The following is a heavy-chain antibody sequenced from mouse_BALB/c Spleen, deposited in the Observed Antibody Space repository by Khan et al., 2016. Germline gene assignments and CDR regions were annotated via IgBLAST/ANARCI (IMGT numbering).Heavy chain of an antibody. J-gene: IGHJ3*01. D-gene: IGHD2-3*01. Sequence: VRLQQSGAELVRPGALVKLSCKASGFNIKDYYMHWVKQRPEQGLEWIGWIDPENGNTIYDSKFQGKASITADTSSNTAYLQLSSLTSEDTAVYYCALDGSWFAYWGQGTLVTVSA. CDR2: IDPENGNT. V-gene: IGHV14-1*02. CDR1: GFNIKDYY. CDR3: ALDGSWFAY.